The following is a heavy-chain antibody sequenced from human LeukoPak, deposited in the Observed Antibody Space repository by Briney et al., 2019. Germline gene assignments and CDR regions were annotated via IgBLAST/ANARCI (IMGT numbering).Heavy chain of an antibody. CDR3: ARDWGSADDY. Sequence: GSXXLXCXAXXFTXSSYSMNWVRQAPGKGLEWVSYITNSGNSKSYADSVKGRFTISRDNAKNSLYLQMNSLRAEDTAVYYCARDWGSADDYWGQGTLVTVSS. V-gene: IGHV3-48*04. J-gene: IGHJ4*02. D-gene: IGHD3-16*01. CDR2: ITNSGNSK. CDR1: XFTXSSYS.